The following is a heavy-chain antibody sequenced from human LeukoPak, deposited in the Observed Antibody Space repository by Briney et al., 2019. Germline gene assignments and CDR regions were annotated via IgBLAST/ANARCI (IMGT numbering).Heavy chain of an antibody. CDR2: INHSGST. V-gene: IGHV4-34*01. Sequence: SETLSLTCAVYGGSFSGYYWSWIRQPPGKGLEWIGEINHSGSTNYNPSLKSRVIISVDTSKDQFSLKLSSVTAADTAVYYCARGGKGAGDAFDIWGQGTMVTVSS. J-gene: IGHJ3*02. D-gene: IGHD1-26*01. CDR1: GGSFSGYY. CDR3: ARGGKGAGDAFDI.